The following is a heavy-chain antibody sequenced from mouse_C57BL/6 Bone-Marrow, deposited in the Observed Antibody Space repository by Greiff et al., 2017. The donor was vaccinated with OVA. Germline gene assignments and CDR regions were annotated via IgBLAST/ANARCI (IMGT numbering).Heavy chain of an antibody. CDR1: GFTFSSYG. CDR3: ARHDDYYGSSYGYAMDY. Sequence: EVKLVESGGDLVKPGGSLKLSCAASGFTFSSYGMSWVRQTPDKRLEWVATISSGGSYTYYPDSVKGRFTISRDNAKNTLYLQMSSLKSEDTAMYYCARHDDYYGSSYGYAMDYWGQGTSVTVSS. CDR2: ISSGGSYT. J-gene: IGHJ4*01. D-gene: IGHD1-1*01. V-gene: IGHV5-6*01.